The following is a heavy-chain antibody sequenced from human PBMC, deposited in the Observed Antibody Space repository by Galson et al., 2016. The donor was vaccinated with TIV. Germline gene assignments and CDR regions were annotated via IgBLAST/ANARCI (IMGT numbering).Heavy chain of an antibody. V-gene: IGHV1-46*03. J-gene: IGHJ4*02. CDR1: GYTFTRYY. CDR3: ATYGSWRQASFDL. CDR2: IDPSGGST. D-gene: IGHD3-10*01. Sequence: SVKVSRKASGYTFTRYYMHWMRQAPGQGLEWMGVIDPSGGSTTYAQKFQGRVTMTRDTSTSTVYMELSSLTSEDTAVYYCATYGSWRQASFDLWGQGTLVTVSS.